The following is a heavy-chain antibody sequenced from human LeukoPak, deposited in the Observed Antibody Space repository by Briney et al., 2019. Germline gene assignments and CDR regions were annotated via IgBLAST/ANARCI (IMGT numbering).Heavy chain of an antibody. V-gene: IGHV4-38-2*02. CDR3: ARRWDGYNYSYYYYMDV. CDR1: GYSISSGYY. Sequence: PSETLSLTCTVSGYSISSGYYWGWIRQPPGKGLEWIGSIYHSGSTNYNPSLKSRVTISVDTSKNQFSLKLSSVTAADTAVYYCARRWDGYNYSYYYYMDVWGKGTTVTISS. D-gene: IGHD5-24*01. CDR2: IYHSGST. J-gene: IGHJ6*03.